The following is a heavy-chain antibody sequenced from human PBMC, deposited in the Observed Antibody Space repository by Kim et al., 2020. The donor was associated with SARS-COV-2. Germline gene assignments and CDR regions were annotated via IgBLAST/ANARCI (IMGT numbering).Heavy chain of an antibody. V-gene: IGHV4-59*01. Sequence: SETLSLTCTVSGGSISSYYWSWIRQPPGKGLEWIGYIYYSGSTNYNPSLKSRVTISVDTSKNQFSLKLSSVTTADTAVYYCARESTAYGTYDYWGQGTLVTVSS. CDR1: GGSISSYY. D-gene: IGHD2-21*01. CDR2: IYYSGST. J-gene: IGHJ4*02. CDR3: ARESTAYGTYDY.